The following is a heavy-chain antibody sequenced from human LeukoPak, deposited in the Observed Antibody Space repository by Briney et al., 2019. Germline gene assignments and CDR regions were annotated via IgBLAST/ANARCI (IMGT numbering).Heavy chain of an antibody. J-gene: IGHJ2*01. CDR2: IYNGGGV. CDR3: ARSDGSRDWYFDL. CDR1: GFTFTTNF. Sequence: GGSLRLSCAASGFTFTTNFMHWDRQAPGKGLEWVSVIYNGGGVRYADSVQGRFTISRDVSKSTLSLHMNGLRAEDTAIYYCARSDGSRDWYFDLWGRGTLVTVSS. V-gene: IGHV3-53*01. D-gene: IGHD1-26*01.